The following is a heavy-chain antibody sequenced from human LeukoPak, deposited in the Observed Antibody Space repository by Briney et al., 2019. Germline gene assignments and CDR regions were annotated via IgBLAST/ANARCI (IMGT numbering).Heavy chain of an antibody. CDR1: GFTFSDYY. J-gene: IGHJ4*02. Sequence: GGSLRLSCAASGFTFSDYYMGWIRQAPGKGLEWVSYISSSGSTIYYADSVKGRFTISRDNAKNSLYLQMNSLRAEDTAVYYCARGRDCTNGVCYTAGYFDYWGQGTLVTVSS. CDR2: ISSSGSTI. V-gene: IGHV3-11*04. CDR3: ARGRDCTNGVCYTAGYFDY. D-gene: IGHD2-8*01.